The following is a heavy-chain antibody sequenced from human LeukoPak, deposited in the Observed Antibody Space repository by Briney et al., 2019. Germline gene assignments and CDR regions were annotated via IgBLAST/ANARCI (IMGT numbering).Heavy chain of an antibody. CDR1: GFTFSSYS. V-gene: IGHV3-21*01. Sequence: GGSLRLSCAASGFTFSSYSMNWVRQAPGKGLEGVSSISSSSSYIYYADSVKGRFTISRDNAKNSLYLQMNSLRAEDTAVYYCARVRRSSSPTFFDYWGQGTLVTVSS. CDR2: ISSSSSYI. CDR3: ARVRRSSSPTFFDY. J-gene: IGHJ4*02. D-gene: IGHD6-13*01.